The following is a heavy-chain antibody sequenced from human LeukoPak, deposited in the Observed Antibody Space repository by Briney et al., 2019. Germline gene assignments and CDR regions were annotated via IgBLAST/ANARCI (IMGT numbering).Heavy chain of an antibody. V-gene: IGHV3-48*03. J-gene: IGHJ5*02. CDR1: GFTFSSYE. CDR2: ISSSGSTI. D-gene: IGHD2-2*01. Sequence: GGFLRLSCAASGFTFSSYEMNWVRQAPGKGLEWVSYISSSGSTIYYADSVKGRFTISRDNAKNSLYLQMNSLRAEDTAVYYCARSLGSCSTTTCYDNWFDPWGQGTLVTVSS. CDR3: ARSLGSCSTTTCYDNWFDP.